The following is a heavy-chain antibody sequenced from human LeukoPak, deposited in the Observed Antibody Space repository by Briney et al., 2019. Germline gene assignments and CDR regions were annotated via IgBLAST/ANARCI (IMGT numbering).Heavy chain of an antibody. CDR3: ARGGRGLSNDY. CDR1: GYTFADYY. CDR2: IYPKSGGT. V-gene: IGHV1-2*02. D-gene: IGHD2/OR15-2a*01. Sequence: ASVKVSCKASGYTFADYYIHWVRQAPGQGLEWMGWIYPKSGGTNSAQKFQGRVTMTRDTSISTAYMELSRLKFDDTAVYYCARGGRGLSNDYWGQGTLVTVSS. J-gene: IGHJ4*02.